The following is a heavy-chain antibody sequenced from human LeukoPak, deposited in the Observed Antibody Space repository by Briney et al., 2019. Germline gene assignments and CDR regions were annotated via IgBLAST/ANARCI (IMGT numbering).Heavy chain of an antibody. CDR2: IYPGNSDT. D-gene: IGHD6-6*01. J-gene: IGHJ4*02. CDR3: ARYSSSSEGDY. CDR1: GYSFTNYW. Sequence: GESLKISCKGSGYSFTNYWIGWVRQMPGKGLEWMGIIYPGNSDTRYSPSFQGQVTISADKFISTAYLQWSSLKASDTAMYYCARYSSSSEGDYWGQGTLVTVSS. V-gene: IGHV5-51*01.